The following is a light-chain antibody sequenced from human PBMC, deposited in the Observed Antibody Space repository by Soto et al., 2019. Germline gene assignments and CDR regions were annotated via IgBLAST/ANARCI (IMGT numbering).Light chain of an antibody. CDR1: QTISSW. J-gene: IGKJ1*01. CDR2: HAS. Sequence: DIQMTQSPSTLSASVGDRVTITCRASQTISSWLAWYQQKPVKAPKLLIYHASSLESGVPSRFSGSGSGTEFTLTISSLQPDDFATYFCQQYNSYSRTFGQGTKVDIK. CDR3: QQYNSYSRT. V-gene: IGKV1-5*01.